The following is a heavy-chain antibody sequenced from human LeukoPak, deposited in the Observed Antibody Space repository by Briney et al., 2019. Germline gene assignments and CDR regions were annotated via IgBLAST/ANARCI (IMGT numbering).Heavy chain of an antibody. CDR1: GYTFTGYY. CDR2: INPNSGGT. CDR3: AREPSSGWYFDY. V-gene: IGHV1-2*02. J-gene: IGHJ4*02. D-gene: IGHD6-19*01. Sequence: ASVKVSCKASGYTFTGYYMHWVRQAPGQGLEWMGWINPNSGGTNYAQKFQGRGTMTRDTSISTAYMELSRLRSDDTAVYYCAREPSSGWYFDYWGQGTLVTVSS.